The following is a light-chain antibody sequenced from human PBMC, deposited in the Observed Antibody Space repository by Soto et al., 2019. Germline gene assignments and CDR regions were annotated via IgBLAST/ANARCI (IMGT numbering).Light chain of an antibody. Sequence: EIVLTQSPGTLSLSPGERATLSCRASQSVRSSYLAWYQQKPGQAPGLLIYGASDRATGIPDRFSGTGSGTDFTLTISSLEPEDFAVYYCQQRSNWPAFGGGTKVDIK. CDR3: QQRSNWPA. J-gene: IGKJ4*01. CDR1: QSVRSSY. CDR2: GAS. V-gene: IGKV3D-20*02.